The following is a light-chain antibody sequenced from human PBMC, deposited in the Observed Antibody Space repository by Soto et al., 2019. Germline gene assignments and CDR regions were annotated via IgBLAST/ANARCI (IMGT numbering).Light chain of an antibody. CDR3: QQRSNWPPT. J-gene: IGKJ5*01. Sequence: EIVLTQSPATLPLPPGERATLSCRASQSVSSYLAWYQQKPGQAPRLLIYDASNRATGIPARFSGSGSGTDFTLTISSLEPEDFAVYYCQQRSNWPPTFGQGTRLEIK. V-gene: IGKV3-11*01. CDR1: QSVSSY. CDR2: DAS.